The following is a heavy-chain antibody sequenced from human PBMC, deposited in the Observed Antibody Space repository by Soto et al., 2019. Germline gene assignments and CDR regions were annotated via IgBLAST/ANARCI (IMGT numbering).Heavy chain of an antibody. CDR3: TRRRDGVRFLEWSFPGSRFDP. V-gene: IGHV3-73*01. Sequence: GGSLRLSCAASGFTFSGSAMHWVRQASGKGLEWVGRIRSKANSYATAYAASVKGRFTISRDDSKNTAYLQMNSLKTEDTAVYYCTRRRDGVRFLEWSFPGSRFDPWGQGTLVTVSS. CDR1: GFTFSGSA. CDR2: IRSKANSYAT. D-gene: IGHD3-3*01. J-gene: IGHJ5*02.